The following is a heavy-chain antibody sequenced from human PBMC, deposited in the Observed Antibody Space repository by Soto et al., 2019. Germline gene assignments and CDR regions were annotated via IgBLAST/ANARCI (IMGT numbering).Heavy chain of an antibody. J-gene: IGHJ6*03. D-gene: IGHD2-2*01. CDR2: ISWNSGSI. CDR3: AKPPLSGASRVVPAAPHYHYIDV. Sequence: PGGSLRLSCAASGFTFDDYAMHWVRKAPGKGLEWVSGISWNSGSIGYADSVKGRFTISRDNAKNSLYLQMNSLRAEDTALYYCAKPPLSGASRVVPAAPHYHYIDVWGKGTTVTVSS. CDR1: GFTFDDYA. V-gene: IGHV3-9*01.